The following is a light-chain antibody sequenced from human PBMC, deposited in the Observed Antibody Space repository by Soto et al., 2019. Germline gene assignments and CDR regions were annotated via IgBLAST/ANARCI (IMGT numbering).Light chain of an antibody. J-gene: IGLJ1*01. V-gene: IGLV1-44*01. CDR3: AKWDDSLDGYV. CDR2: SHN. CDR1: SSNIGSNT. Sequence: QSVLTQPPSASGTPGQRVIISCSGSSSNIGSNTVNWYQQLPGTAPKLLIYSHNQRPSGVPDRFSGSQSGTSASLAISGLQSEDEADYYCAKWDDSLDGYVFGTGTKVTVL.